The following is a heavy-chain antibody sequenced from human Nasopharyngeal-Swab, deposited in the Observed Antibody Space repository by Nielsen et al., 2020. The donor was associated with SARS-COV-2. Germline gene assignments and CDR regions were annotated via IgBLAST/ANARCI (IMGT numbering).Heavy chain of an antibody. CDR1: GFTFSSYW. Sequence: GGSLRLSCAASGFTFSSYWMHWVRQAPGKGLVWVSRINSDGSSTSYADSVKGRLTISRDNSKNTLYLQMNSLRAEDTAVYYCANGPAGSYWYFDLWGRGTLVTVSS. D-gene: IGHD2-8*01. CDR2: INSDGSST. CDR3: ANGPAGSYWYFDL. J-gene: IGHJ2*01. V-gene: IGHV3-74*01.